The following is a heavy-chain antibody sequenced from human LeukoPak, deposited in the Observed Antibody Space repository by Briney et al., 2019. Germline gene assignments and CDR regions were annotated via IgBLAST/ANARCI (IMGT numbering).Heavy chain of an antibody. V-gene: IGHV4-39*01. CDR1: GGSISSSSYY. Sequence: SETLSLTCTVSGGSISSSSYYWGWIRQPPGQGLEWIGSIYYSGSTYYNPSLKSRVTISVDTSKNQFSLKLSSVTAADTAVYYCAIRAYSSGWYGDYWGQGTLVTVSS. CDR2: IYYSGST. D-gene: IGHD6-19*01. J-gene: IGHJ4*02. CDR3: AIRAYSSGWYGDY.